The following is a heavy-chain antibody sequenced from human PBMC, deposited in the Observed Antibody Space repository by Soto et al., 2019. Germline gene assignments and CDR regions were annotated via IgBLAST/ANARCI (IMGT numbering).Heavy chain of an antibody. J-gene: IGHJ4*02. V-gene: IGHV4-59*01. Sequence: QVQLQESGPGLVKPSETLSLTCTVSGGSISNYYWSWIRQPPGKGLEWIGYIYYSGSTNYNPSLTSRVTISIDTSKNQFSLKLSSVTAADTAVYYCARAFVGYFDSWDQGTLVTVSS. CDR2: IYYSGST. CDR1: GGSISNYY. D-gene: IGHD1-26*01. CDR3: ARAFVGYFDS.